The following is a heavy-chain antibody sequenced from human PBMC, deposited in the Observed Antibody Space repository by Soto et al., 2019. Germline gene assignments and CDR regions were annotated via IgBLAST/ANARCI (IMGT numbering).Heavy chain of an antibody. D-gene: IGHD3-3*01. J-gene: IGHJ6*02. CDR1: GFTFSSYG. CDR3: ARDPIRQPITIFGVVPYYYYGMDV. CDR2: IWYDGSNK. V-gene: IGHV3-33*01. Sequence: QVQLVESGGGVVQPGRSLRLSCAASGFTFSSYGMHWVRQAPGKGLEWVAVIWYDGSNKYYADSVKGRFTISRDNSKNTRYLQMTRLRAEDTAVYYCARDPIRQPITIFGVVPYYYYGMDVWGQGTTVTVSS.